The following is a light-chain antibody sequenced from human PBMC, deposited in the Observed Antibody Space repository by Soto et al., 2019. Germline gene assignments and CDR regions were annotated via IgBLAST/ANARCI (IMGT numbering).Light chain of an antibody. CDR1: QTISRY. Sequence: TWSPSSLSASVGDRVTITCRASQTISRYLNWYQQQKPGKAPKLLIYAASSLQSGVPSRFSGSGSGTDFTLTISSLQPEDFATYYCPLATSLPLSFGPRTKVDI. J-gene: IGKJ3*01. CDR3: PLATSLPLS. V-gene: IGKV1-39*01. CDR2: AAS.